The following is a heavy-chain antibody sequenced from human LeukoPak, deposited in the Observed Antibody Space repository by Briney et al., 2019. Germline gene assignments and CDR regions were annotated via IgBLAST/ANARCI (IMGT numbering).Heavy chain of an antibody. J-gene: IGHJ4*02. Sequence: GASVKVSCQATGGTFSSYAISWVRQAPGQGLEWMGWINPNSGGTNYAQKFQGRVTMTRDTSISTAYMELSRLRSDDTAVYYCARDWIAARLEYYFDYWGQGTLVTVSS. D-gene: IGHD6-6*01. CDR2: INPNSGGT. CDR3: ARDWIAARLEYYFDY. V-gene: IGHV1-2*02. CDR1: GGTFSSYA.